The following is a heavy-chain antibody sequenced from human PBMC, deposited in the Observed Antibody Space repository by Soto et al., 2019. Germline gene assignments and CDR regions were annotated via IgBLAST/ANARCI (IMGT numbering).Heavy chain of an antibody. D-gene: IGHD4-17*01. CDR1: GYTFTGYY. CDR2: INPNSGGT. V-gene: IGHV1-2*04. J-gene: IGHJ3*02. CDR3: ARDDYFDASDI. Sequence: ASVKVSCKASGYTFTGYYMHWVRQAPGQGLEWMGWINPNSGGTNYAQKFQGWVTMTRDTSISTAYMELSRLRSDDTAVYYCARDDYFDASDISGQATMVTVSS.